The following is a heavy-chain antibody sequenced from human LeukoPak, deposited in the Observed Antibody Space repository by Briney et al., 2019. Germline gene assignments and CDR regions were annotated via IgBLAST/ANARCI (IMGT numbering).Heavy chain of an antibody. CDR3: VKDTGRWFDP. Sequence: SETLSLTCTVSGGSMRSNYWSLTRQPPGKGLEWIGNIYYSGSTNYNPSLKSRVTISIDPSKNQFSLKLSSVTAADTAIYYCVKDTGRWFDPWGQGTLVIVSS. CDR1: GGSMRSNY. V-gene: IGHV4-59*01. J-gene: IGHJ5*02. CDR2: IYYSGST. D-gene: IGHD1-26*01.